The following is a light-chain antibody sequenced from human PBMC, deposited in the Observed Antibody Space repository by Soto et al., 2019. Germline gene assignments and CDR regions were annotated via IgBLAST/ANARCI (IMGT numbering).Light chain of an antibody. V-gene: IGKV1-39*01. J-gene: IGKJ1*01. Sequence: DIQMTQSPSSLSASVGDRVTITCRASQSVSSYLNWYQQKPGKAPKLLIYAASSLQSGVPSRFSGSGSGTEFILTISSLQPDDSATYYCQQYNSYWTFGPGTKVDI. CDR3: QQYNSYWT. CDR1: QSVSSY. CDR2: AAS.